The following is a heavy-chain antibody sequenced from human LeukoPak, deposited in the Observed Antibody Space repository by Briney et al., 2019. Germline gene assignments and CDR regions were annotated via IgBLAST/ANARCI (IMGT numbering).Heavy chain of an antibody. CDR1: GFTFSSYG. Sequence: GGSLRLSCAASGFTFSSYGMHWVRQAPGKGLEWVAVISYDGSNKYYADSVKGRFTISRDNSKNTLYLQMNSLRAEDTAVYYCAKELAGGYSSGWYARNYCYYGMDVWGQGTTVTVSS. J-gene: IGHJ6*02. V-gene: IGHV3-30*18. CDR3: AKELAGGYSSGWYARNYCYYGMDV. D-gene: IGHD6-19*01. CDR2: ISYDGSNK.